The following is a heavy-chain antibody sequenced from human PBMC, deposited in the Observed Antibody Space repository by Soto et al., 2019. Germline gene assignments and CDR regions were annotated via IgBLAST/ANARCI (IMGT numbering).Heavy chain of an antibody. Sequence: GGSLRLSCAASGFTFSDYYMSWIRQAPGKGLEWISYISGSSNTIYYADSVKGRFTISRDNAKNSLYLQMNSLRAEDTAVYYCARDDASGTYHRPWFDPWGQGTLVTVSS. CDR3: ARDDASGTYHRPWFDP. CDR2: ISGSSNTI. CDR1: GFTFSDYY. J-gene: IGHJ5*02. V-gene: IGHV3-11*01. D-gene: IGHD3-10*01.